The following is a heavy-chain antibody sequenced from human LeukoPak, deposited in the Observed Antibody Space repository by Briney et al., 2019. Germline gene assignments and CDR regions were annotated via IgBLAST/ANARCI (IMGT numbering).Heavy chain of an antibody. CDR3: VKDLDWNYGPDTYFDY. J-gene: IGHJ4*02. D-gene: IGHD1-7*01. Sequence: PGGSLRLSCAASGFTFSSYAMSWVRQAPGEGLEWVSAISGSGGSTYYADSVKGRFTISRDNSKNTLYLQMNSLRAEDTAVYYCVKDLDWNYGPDTYFDYWGQGTLVTVSS. CDR2: ISGSGGST. CDR1: GFTFSSYA. V-gene: IGHV3-23*01.